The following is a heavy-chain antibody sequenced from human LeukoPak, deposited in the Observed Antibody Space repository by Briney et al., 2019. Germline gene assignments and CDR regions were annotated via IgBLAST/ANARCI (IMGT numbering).Heavy chain of an antibody. V-gene: IGHV1-46*01. D-gene: IGHD1-26*01. CDR1: GYTFSTYY. CDR3: ARDYYSGSLDDAFDF. Sequence: ASVKVSCKASGYTFSTYYIHWVRQAPGQGLEWMGIINPSGGSTSYAQKFQGRVTLTRDMSTTTVYMEMNSLRYEDTAVYYCARDYYSGSLDDAFDFWGQGTMVTVSS. J-gene: IGHJ3*01. CDR2: INPSGGST.